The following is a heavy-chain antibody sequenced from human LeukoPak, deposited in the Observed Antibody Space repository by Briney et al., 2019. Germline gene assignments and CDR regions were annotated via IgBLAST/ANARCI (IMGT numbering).Heavy chain of an antibody. CDR3: ARHSEAGIAAAGTRY. J-gene: IGHJ4*02. V-gene: IGHV5-51*01. Sequence: GESLKISCKGSGYSFSDYWIGWVRQMPGKGLEWMGIIYSGDSYTRYSPSFQGQVTISADKSISTAYLQWSSLKASDTAMYYCARHSEAGIAAAGTRYWGQGTLVTVSS. D-gene: IGHD6-13*01. CDR1: GYSFSDYW. CDR2: IYSGDSYT.